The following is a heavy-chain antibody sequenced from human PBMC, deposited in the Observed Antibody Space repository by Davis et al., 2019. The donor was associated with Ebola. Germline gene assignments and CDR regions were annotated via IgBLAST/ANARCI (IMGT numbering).Heavy chain of an antibody. CDR3: ARDNEYFDY. CDR1: GFTFSSYA. J-gene: IGHJ4*02. CDR2: ISGSGGST. V-gene: IGHV3-23*01. D-gene: IGHD1-1*01. Sequence: GGSLRLSCAASGFTFSSYAMSWVRQAPGKGLEWVSAISGSGGSTYYADSVKGRFTISRDNAKNSLYLQMNSLRAEDTAVYYCARDNEYFDYWGQGTLVTVSS.